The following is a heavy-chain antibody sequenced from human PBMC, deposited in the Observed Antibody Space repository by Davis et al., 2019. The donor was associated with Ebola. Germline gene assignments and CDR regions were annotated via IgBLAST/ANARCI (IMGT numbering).Heavy chain of an antibody. Sequence: LRLSCTVSGGSISGGGNYWSWIRQHPGKGLEWIGFIYYSGSTFYNASLKSRVIISVDTSNNQFSLKLNSVTAADTAMYYCARARNGVAFDIWGHGTMVTVSS. D-gene: IGHD5-24*01. CDR2: IYYSGST. J-gene: IGHJ3*02. V-gene: IGHV4-31*03. CDR1: GGSISGGGNY. CDR3: ARARNGVAFDI.